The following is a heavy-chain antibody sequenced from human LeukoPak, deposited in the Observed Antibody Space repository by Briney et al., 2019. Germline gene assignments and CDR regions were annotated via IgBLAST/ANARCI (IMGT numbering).Heavy chain of an antibody. CDR1: GFTFSSYS. CDR2: ISSSSSTI. V-gene: IGHV3-48*02. J-gene: IGHJ6*02. Sequence: GGSLRLSCAASGFTFSSYSMNWVRQAPGKGLEWVSYISSSSSTIYYADSVKGRFTISRDNAKNSLYLQMNSLRDEDTAVYYCAREGITMVRGVIGGYYYYCMDVWGQGTTVTVSS. D-gene: IGHD3-10*01. CDR3: AREGITMVRGVIGGYYYYCMDV.